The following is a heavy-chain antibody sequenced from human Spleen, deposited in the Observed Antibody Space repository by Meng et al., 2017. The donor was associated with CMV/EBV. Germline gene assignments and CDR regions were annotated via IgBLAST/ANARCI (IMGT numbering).Heavy chain of an antibody. Sequence: SETLSLTCSVSGDSISSYYWSWIRQPPGKGLEWIGYIYYSGSTNYNPSLKSRVTISVDTSKNQFSLKLSSVTAADTAVYYCARVPRVDQLGSKGKYYGMDVWGQGTTVTVSS. CDR2: IYYSGST. D-gene: IGHD3-10*01. CDR1: GDSISSYY. V-gene: IGHV4-59*01. J-gene: IGHJ6*02. CDR3: ARVPRVDQLGSKGKYYGMDV.